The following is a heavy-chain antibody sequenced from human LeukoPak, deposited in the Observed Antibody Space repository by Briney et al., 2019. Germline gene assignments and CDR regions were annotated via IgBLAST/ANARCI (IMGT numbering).Heavy chain of an antibody. Sequence: SETLSLTCGVSGGSTNSYYWSWIRQSGGKGLEWIGRIYSSGSTVYNPSLNSRLTMSIDTSKNQFSLTLKSVTATDTAGYYCARVKASSTSWTFDQWGQGALVTVSS. D-gene: IGHD2-2*01. V-gene: IGHV4-4*07. CDR2: IYSSGST. CDR3: ARVKASSTSWTFDQ. J-gene: IGHJ4*02. CDR1: GGSTNSYY.